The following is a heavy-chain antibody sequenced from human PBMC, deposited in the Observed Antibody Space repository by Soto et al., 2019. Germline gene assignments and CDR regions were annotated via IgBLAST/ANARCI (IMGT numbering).Heavy chain of an antibody. Sequence: PGGSLRLSCAASGFTLSDYSMNWVRQAPGKGLEWVSYIRSSSSIVYYADSVKGRFTISRDNAKNSLYLHMNSLRDEDTAVYYCAREPLSDYSPYYFDYWGQGTLVTVSS. CDR2: IRSSSSIV. J-gene: IGHJ4*02. D-gene: IGHD4-4*01. V-gene: IGHV3-48*02. CDR1: GFTLSDYS. CDR3: AREPLSDYSPYYFDY.